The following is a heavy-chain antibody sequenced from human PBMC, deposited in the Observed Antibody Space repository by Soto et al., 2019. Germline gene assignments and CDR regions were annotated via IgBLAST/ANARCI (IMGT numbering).Heavy chain of an antibody. CDR2: ISSSGST. CDR1: GWSFSVYY. CDR3: ARAPYQWLSPTYYFDY. J-gene: IGHJ4*02. D-gene: IGHD3-22*01. V-gene: IGHV4-34*01. Sequence: PSETLSLTCDVSGWSFSVYYWTGIRQPPGKGLGWIGQISSSGSTTYNPSLKSRVFISIGTSNNHIFLELSSVTAADTAVYYCARAPYQWLSPTYYFDYWGQG.